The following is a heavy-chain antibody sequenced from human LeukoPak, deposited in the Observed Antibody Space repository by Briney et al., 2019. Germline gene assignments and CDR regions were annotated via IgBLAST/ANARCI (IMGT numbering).Heavy chain of an antibody. CDR2: IGLSGSPL. D-gene: IGHD3-22*01. J-gene: IGHJ4*02. CDR3: ARKDFSSGSFSY. CDR1: GFPFTRFY. Sequence: SGRSLRLSCAVAGFPFTRFYMSWIRQAPGKGLEWISYIGLSGSPLDYADSVRGRFTISRDNAKNALYLEMNRLRAEDTAVYYCARKDFSSGSFSYWGQGTLVTISS. V-gene: IGHV3-11*04.